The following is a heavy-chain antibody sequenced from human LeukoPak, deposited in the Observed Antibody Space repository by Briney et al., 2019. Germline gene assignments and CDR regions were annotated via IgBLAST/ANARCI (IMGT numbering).Heavy chain of an antibody. CDR2: INTNTGNP. CDR1: GYTFTSYA. Sequence: GASVKVSCKASGYTFTSYAMNWVRQAPGQGLEWMGWINTNTGNPTYAQGFTGRFVFSLDTSVSTAYLQISSLKAEDTAVYYCATEVATVRGVIISPTWFDPWGQGTLVTVSS. CDR3: ATEVATVRGVIISPTWFDP. D-gene: IGHD3-10*01. J-gene: IGHJ5*02. V-gene: IGHV7-4-1*02.